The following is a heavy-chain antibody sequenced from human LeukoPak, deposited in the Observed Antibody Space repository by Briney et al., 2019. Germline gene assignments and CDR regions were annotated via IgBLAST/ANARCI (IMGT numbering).Heavy chain of an antibody. J-gene: IGHJ4*02. CDR3: ARDRLGGGLGMGDN. V-gene: IGHV3-48*01. D-gene: IGHD3-16*01. CDR2: ISSSSSTI. Sequence: GGSLRLSCAASGFTFSSYSMNWVRQAPGKGLEWVSYISSSSSTIYYADSVKGRFTISRDNAKNSLYLQMNSLRAEDTAVYYCARDRLGGGLGMGDNWGQGTLATVSS. CDR1: GFTFSSYS.